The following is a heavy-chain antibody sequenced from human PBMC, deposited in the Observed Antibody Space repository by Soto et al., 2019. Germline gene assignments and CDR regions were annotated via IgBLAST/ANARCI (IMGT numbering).Heavy chain of an antibody. CDR3: AKDLGRGYYDSSGPLGYYGMDV. Sequence: GGSLRLSCAASGFTFSSYAMSWVRQAPGKGLEWVSAISGSGGSTYYADSVKGRFTISRDNSKNTLYLQMNSLRAEDTAVYYCAKDLGRGYYDSSGPLGYYGMDVWGQGTTVTVSS. CDR2: ISGSGGST. V-gene: IGHV3-23*01. D-gene: IGHD3-22*01. J-gene: IGHJ6*02. CDR1: GFTFSSYA.